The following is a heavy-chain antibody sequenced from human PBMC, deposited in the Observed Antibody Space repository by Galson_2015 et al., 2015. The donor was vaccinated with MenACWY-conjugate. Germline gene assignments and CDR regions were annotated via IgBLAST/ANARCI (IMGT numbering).Heavy chain of an antibody. D-gene: IGHD1-1*01. CDR1: GYRFSTYW. V-gene: IGHV5-10-1*01. CDR3: ARHDGDDGASYYYGMDV. Sequence: QSGAEVKKPGDSLRISCTASGYRFSTYWITWVRRVPGKGLEWMGRIDPSDSYTKYSPSFQGHVTISVDKFINTAYLQWSSLEASDTAIYYCARHDGDDGASYYYGMDVWGQGTTVTVS. J-gene: IGHJ6*02. CDR2: IDPSDSYT.